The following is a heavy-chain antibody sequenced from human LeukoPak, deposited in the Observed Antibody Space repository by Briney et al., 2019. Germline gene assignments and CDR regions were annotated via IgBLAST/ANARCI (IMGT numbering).Heavy chain of an antibody. V-gene: IGHV3-74*03. CDR3: ARVDVLSGG. J-gene: IGHJ4*02. Sequence: GGSLRLSCAAPGFTFSSYWMHWVRQAPGKGLVWVSRINGDGTSTTYADSVKGRFTISRDNAKNTLYLQMNSLRAEDTAEYYCARVDVLSGGWGQGTLVTVSS. D-gene: IGHD2-8*01. CDR1: GFTFSSYW. CDR2: INGDGTST.